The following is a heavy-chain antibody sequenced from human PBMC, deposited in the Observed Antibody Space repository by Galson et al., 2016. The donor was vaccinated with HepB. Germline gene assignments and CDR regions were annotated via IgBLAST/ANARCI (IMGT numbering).Heavy chain of an antibody. CDR2: IHPGDSHT. Sequence: QSGAEVKKPEESLKISCKGSEYTFSDYWIAWVRQMPGKRLEWMGIIHPGDSHTAYSPSFRGRVTFTADKSTSTAYPHWNSLKASDTAIYYCARRGPADYYYALDVWGQGTTVTVSS. CDR3: ARRGPADYYYALDV. V-gene: IGHV5-51*01. J-gene: IGHJ6*02. CDR1: EYTFSDYW.